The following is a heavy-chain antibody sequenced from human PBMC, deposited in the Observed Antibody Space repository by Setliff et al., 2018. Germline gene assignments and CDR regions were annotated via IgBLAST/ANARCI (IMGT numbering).Heavy chain of an antibody. CDR3: ASPDYQYYYYYGMDV. CDR2: IIPIFGTA. D-gene: IGHD3-16*01. CDR1: GYTFTSYY. V-gene: IGHV1-69*05. J-gene: IGHJ6*02. Sequence: SVKVSCKASGYTFTSYYMHWVRQAPGQGLEWMGGIIPIFGTANYAQKFQGRVTITTDESTSTAYMELSSLRSEDTAVYYCASPDYQYYYYYGMDVWGQGTTVTVS.